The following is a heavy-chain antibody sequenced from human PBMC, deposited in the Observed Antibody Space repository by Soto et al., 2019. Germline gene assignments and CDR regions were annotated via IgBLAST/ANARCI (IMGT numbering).Heavy chain of an antibody. J-gene: IGHJ4*02. V-gene: IGHV4-30-4*01. CDR2: IYYSGST. CDR3: ARGPYYYGSGSYPFDY. CDR1: GGSISSGDYY. D-gene: IGHD3-10*01. Sequence: QVQLQESGPGLVKPSQTLSLTCTVSGGSISSGDYYWSWIRQPPGKGLEWIGYIYYSGSTYYNPSLKSRVTISVDTSKNQFSLKLSSVTAADTAVYYCARGPYYYGSGSYPFDYWGQGTLVTVSS.